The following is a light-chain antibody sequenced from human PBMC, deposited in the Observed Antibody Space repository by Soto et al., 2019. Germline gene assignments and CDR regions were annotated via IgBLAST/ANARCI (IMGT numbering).Light chain of an antibody. Sequence: QSVLSQPASVSASPGQSITISCTGTSSDVGGYNHVSWYQQHPGKAPKLIIFEVRNRPSGVSDRFSASKSGNTASLTISGLQTEDEAVYYCSSYASRSSYDFGTGTKVTVL. CDR3: SSYASRSSYD. CDR2: EVR. J-gene: IGLJ1*01. CDR1: SSDVGGYNH. V-gene: IGLV2-14*01.